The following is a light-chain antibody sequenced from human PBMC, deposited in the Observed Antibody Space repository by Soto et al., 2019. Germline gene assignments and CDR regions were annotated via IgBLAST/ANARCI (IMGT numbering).Light chain of an antibody. CDR2: AAS. J-gene: IGKJ1*01. CDR1: QGIRND. V-gene: IGKV1-6*01. CDR3: LQDYNYPWT. Sequence: IQMTQSPSSLSASVGDRVTITCRASQGIRNDLGWFQQKPGKAPKLLIFAASSLERGIPSRFSGSGSGTDFTLTITSLQPEDFATYYCLQDYNYPWTFGQRTKVDI.